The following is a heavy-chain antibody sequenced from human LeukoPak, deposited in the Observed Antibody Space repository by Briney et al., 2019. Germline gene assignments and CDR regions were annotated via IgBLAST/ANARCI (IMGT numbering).Heavy chain of an antibody. V-gene: IGHV3-23*01. CDR3: AKLHDYGDYYFDY. CDR2: ISGSGGST. J-gene: IGHJ4*02. CDR1: GSTFSSYA. D-gene: IGHD4-17*01. Sequence: GGSLRLSCAASGSTFSSYAMSWVRQAPGKGLEWVSAISGSGGSTYYADSVKGRFTISRDNSKNTLYLQMNSLRAEDTAVYYCAKLHDYGDYYFDYWGQGTLVTVSS.